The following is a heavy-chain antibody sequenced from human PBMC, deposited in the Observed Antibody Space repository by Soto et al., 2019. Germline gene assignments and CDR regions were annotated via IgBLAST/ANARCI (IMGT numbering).Heavy chain of an antibody. Sequence: QVQLQESGPGLVKPSDTLSLTCAVSGYSISSNNWWGWIRQPPGKGLEWIGYIYYSGSTYYNPSLKRPVSMSVDTANTQFLLEISSVTAVDAAVYYCATKVAGYNPFDDWGQGTLVTVSS. CDR2: IYYSGST. D-gene: IGHD2-15*01. CDR3: ATKVAGYNPFDD. J-gene: IGHJ4*02. CDR1: GYSISSNNW. V-gene: IGHV4-28*01.